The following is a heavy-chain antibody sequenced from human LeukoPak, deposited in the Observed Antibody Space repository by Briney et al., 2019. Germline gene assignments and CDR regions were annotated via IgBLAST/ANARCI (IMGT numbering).Heavy chain of an antibody. CDR3: ARVGYEVAFDI. Sequence: PGGSLRLSCAASGFTFSSYAMHWVRQAPGKGLEWVAVISYDGSNKYYADSVKGRFTISRVNSKNTLYLQMNSLRAEDTAVYYCARVGYEVAFDIWGQGTMVTVSS. CDR2: ISYDGSNK. D-gene: IGHD5-12*01. CDR1: GFTFSSYA. V-gene: IGHV3-30-3*01. J-gene: IGHJ3*02.